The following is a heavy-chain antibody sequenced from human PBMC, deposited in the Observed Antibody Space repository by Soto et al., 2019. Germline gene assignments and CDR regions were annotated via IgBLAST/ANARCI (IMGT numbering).Heavy chain of an antibody. CDR3: ARDMCGGDCYLYYYYGMDV. D-gene: IGHD2-21*02. CDR1: GGAISSYY. Sequence: SETLSLTCTVSGGAISSYYWSWIQQPAGKGLEWIGRIYTSGSTNYNPSLKSRVTMSVDTSKNQFSLKLSSVTAADTAVYYCARDMCGGDCYLYYYYGMDVWGQGTTVTVSS. CDR2: IYTSGST. V-gene: IGHV4-4*07. J-gene: IGHJ6*02.